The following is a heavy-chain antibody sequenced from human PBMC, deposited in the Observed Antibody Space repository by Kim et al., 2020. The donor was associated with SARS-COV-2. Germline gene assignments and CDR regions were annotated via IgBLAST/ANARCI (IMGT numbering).Heavy chain of an antibody. V-gene: IGHV4-61*02. Sequence: SETLSLTCTVSGGSISSGSYYWSWIRQPAGKGLEWIGRIYTSGSTNYNPSLKSRVTISVDTSKNQFSLKLSSVTAADTAVYYCARDPGIAAFDYWGQGTLVTVYS. D-gene: IGHD6-25*01. CDR1: GGSISSGSYY. CDR2: IYTSGST. J-gene: IGHJ4*02. CDR3: ARDPGIAAFDY.